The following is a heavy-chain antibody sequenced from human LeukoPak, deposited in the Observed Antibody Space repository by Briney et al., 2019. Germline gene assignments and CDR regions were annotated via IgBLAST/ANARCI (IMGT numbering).Heavy chain of an antibody. Sequence: AGGSLRLSCTASGFTFGDYAVTWVRQAPGKGLEWVSYISSSGSTIYYADSVKGRFTISRDNAKNSLYLQMNSLRAEDTAVYYCARGVVDIVLMVYATSFDYWGQGTLVTVSS. CDR1: GFTFGDYA. CDR3: ARGVVDIVLMVYATSFDY. D-gene: IGHD2-8*01. J-gene: IGHJ4*02. CDR2: ISSSGSTI. V-gene: IGHV3-11*04.